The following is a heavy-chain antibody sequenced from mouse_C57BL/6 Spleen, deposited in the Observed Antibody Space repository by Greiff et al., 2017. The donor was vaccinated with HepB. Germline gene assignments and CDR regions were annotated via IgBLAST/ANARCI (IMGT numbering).Heavy chain of an antibody. CDR2: IYPGDGDT. J-gene: IGHJ4*01. V-gene: IGHV1-80*01. CDR1: GYAFSSYW. D-gene: IGHD2-2*01. Sequence: QVQLKESGAELVKPGASVKISCKASGYAFSSYWMNWVKQRPGKGLEWIGQIYPGDGDTNYNGKFKGKATLTADKSSSTAYMQLSSLTSEDSAVYFCAVIYYGYDEEGAMDYWGQGTSVTVSS. CDR3: AVIYYGYDEEGAMDY.